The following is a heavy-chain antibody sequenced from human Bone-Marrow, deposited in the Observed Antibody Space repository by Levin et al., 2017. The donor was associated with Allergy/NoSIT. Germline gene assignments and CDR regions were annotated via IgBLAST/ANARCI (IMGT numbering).Heavy chain of an antibody. CDR3: ARGGVFHGFDV. CDR2: INSDGSDT. D-gene: IGHD5/OR15-5a*01. J-gene: IGHJ3*01. V-gene: IGHV3-74*01. CDR1: GFTFTDYW. Sequence: PGESLKISCAASGFTFTDYWMHWVRQAPGKGLEWVSRINSDGSDTIYADSARGRFTFSRDNAKNTLHLQMNSLRVEDSAVYSCARGGVFHGFDVWGRGTMVTVAS.